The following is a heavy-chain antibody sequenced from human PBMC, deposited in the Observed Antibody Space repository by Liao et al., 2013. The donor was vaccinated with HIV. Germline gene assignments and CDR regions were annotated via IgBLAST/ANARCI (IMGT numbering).Heavy chain of an antibody. Sequence: QVQLQQWGAGLLKPSETLSLTCAIKGEPFSDYSWSWIRQPPGKGRGVDWGKYNHSGSTNYNPSLKSRVTISVDTSKKQFSLNLSSVTAADTAVYYCARQGHDYGDLGVYSFDCWGRGNPVVTVSS. CDR2: YNHSGST. CDR1: GEPFSDYS. D-gene: IGHD4-17*01. J-gene: IGHJ4*02. CDR3: ARQGHDYGDLGVYSFDC. V-gene: IGHV4-34*01.